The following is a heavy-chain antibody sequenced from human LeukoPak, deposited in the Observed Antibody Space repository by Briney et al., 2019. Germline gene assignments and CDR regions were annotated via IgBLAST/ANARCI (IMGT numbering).Heavy chain of an antibody. V-gene: IGHV3-33*01. CDR3: AGRADYYDSSGYYDAFDI. J-gene: IGHJ3*02. D-gene: IGHD3-22*01. Sequence: GGSLRLSCAASGXTFSSYGMHWVRQAPGKGLEWVAVIWYDGSNKYYADSVKGRFTISRDNSKNTLYLQMNSLRAEDTAVYYCAGRADYYDSSGYYDAFDIWGQGTMVTVSS. CDR1: GXTFSSYG. CDR2: IWYDGSNK.